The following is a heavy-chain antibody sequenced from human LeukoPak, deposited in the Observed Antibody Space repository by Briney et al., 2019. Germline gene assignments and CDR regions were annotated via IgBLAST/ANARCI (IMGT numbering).Heavy chain of an antibody. D-gene: IGHD5-18*01. V-gene: IGHV1-69*01. CDR1: GGTFSSYA. CDR3: ARDHRVDTAFTYYYGMDV. Sequence: SVKVSCKAPGGTFSSYAISWVRQAPGQGLEWMGGIIPIFGTANYAQKFQGRVTITADESTSTAYMELSSLRSEDTAVYYCARDHRVDTAFTYYYGMDVWGQGTTVTVSS. J-gene: IGHJ6*02. CDR2: IIPIFGTA.